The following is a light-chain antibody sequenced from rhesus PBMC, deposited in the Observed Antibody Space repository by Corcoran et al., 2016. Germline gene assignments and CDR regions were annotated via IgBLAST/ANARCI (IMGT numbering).Light chain of an antibody. CDR2: RTS. Sequence: EIVLIQSPTSMAVSQGERVTISCTASSSVDTNYFHLYQKKPGFPPRLLVYRTSTLSSGVPARLSGSGSVTDYKLTISNLEAEDAANYYCQQGNSMPPTFGQCTKVEIK. CDR1: SSVDTNY. J-gene: IGKJ1*01. CDR3: QQGNSMPPT. V-gene: IGKV3-35*01.